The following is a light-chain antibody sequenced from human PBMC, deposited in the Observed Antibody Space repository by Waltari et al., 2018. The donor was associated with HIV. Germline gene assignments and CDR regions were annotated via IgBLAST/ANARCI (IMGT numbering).Light chain of an antibody. CDR2: DAS. CDR1: QSISSS. J-gene: IGKJ4*01. V-gene: IGKV3-11*01. Sequence: EIVLTQSPATLSLSPRERATLSCRASQSISSSLAWYQQRPGQAPRLLIFDASNRATGIPARFSGSGSGTDFTLTISSLEPEDFAVYYCQQRVNWPPLSFGGGTKVEIK. CDR3: QQRVNWPPLS.